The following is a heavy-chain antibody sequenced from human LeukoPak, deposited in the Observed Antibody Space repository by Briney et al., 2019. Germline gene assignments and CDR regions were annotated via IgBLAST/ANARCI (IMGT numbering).Heavy chain of an antibody. CDR1: GYTFTSYG. CDR2: ISAYNGNT. J-gene: IGHJ4*02. D-gene: IGHD2-2*01. CDR3: ARDSLRADCSSTSCLD. Sequence: ASVKVSCKASGYTFTSYGISWVRQAPGQGLEWMGWISAYNGNTNYAQKLQGRVTMTTDTSTSTAYMELRSLRSDDTAVYYCARDSLRADCSSTSCLDWGQGTLVTVSS. V-gene: IGHV1-18*01.